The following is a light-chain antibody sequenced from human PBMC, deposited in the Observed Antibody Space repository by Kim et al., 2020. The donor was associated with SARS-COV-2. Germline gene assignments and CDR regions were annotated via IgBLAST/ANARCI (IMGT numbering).Light chain of an antibody. CDR2: QDS. J-gene: IGLJ2*01. CDR3: QAWDSSTQVV. V-gene: IGLV3-1*01. Sequence: SYELTQPPSVSVSPGQTASITCSGDKWGDKYACWYQQKPGQSPVLVIYQDSKRPSGIPERLSGSNSGNTATLTISGTQAMDEADYYCQAWDSSTQVVCGG. CDR1: KWGDKY.